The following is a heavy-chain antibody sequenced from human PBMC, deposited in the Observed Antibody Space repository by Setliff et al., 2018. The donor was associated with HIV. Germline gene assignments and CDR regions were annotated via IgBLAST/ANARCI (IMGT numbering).Heavy chain of an antibody. CDR1: GFTFNSYA. Sequence: PGGSLRLSCAASGFTFNSYAMSWVRQAPGKGLEWVATMSGSTGDTYYADSVKGRFTISRDNSKNTLSLQMNSLGAEETAVYYCANRLRGYNKWYYFDYWGQGTLVTVSS. J-gene: IGHJ4*02. D-gene: IGHD1-1*01. CDR3: ANRLRGYNKWYYFDY. V-gene: IGHV3-23*01. CDR2: MSGSTGDT.